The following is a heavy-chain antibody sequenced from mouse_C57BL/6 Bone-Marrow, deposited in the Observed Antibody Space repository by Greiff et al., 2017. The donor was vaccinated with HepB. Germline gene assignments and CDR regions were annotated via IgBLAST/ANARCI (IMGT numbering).Heavy chain of an antibody. CDR1: GYSITSGYY. CDR3: ARSSYSNLFAY. V-gene: IGHV3-6*01. Sequence: DVKLQESGPGLVKPSQSLSLTCSVTGYSITSGYYWNWIRQFPGNKLEWMGYISYDGSNNYNPSLKNRISITRDTSKNQFFLKLNSVTTEDTATYYCARSSYSNLFAYWGQGTLVTVSA. D-gene: IGHD2-5*01. J-gene: IGHJ3*01. CDR2: ISYDGSN.